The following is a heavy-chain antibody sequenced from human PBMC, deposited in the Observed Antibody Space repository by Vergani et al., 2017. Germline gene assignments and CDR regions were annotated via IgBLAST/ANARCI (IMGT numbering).Heavy chain of an antibody. CDR1: GFTFSSYA. J-gene: IGHJ6*03. Sequence: EVQVLESGGDLVQPGGSLRLSCAASGFTFSSYAMNWVRQAPGKGLEWVSAISSRGGSTYYADSVKGRFTISRDNSKNTLYLQMSSLRIEDTALYYCAAQYCSSTSCYDDYYYYMDVWGKGTTVTVSS. D-gene: IGHD2-2*01. V-gene: IGHV3-23*01. CDR3: AAQYCSSTSCYDDYYYYMDV. CDR2: ISSRGGST.